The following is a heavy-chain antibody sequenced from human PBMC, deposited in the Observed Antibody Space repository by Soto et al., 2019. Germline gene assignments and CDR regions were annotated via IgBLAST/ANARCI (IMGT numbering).Heavy chain of an antibody. CDR3: AKDHILTGPFNY. CDR1: GFTFSDYG. D-gene: IGHD3-9*01. Sequence: GGPRRLSSPASGFTFSDYGMSWVRQAPGKGLEWVSYMSGSGESTDYADSVKGRFTISRDNSKNTLDRQMNSLRAEDTAIYYCAKDHILTGPFNYWGQGTLVTVSS. J-gene: IGHJ4*02. V-gene: IGHV3-23*01. CDR2: MSGSGEST.